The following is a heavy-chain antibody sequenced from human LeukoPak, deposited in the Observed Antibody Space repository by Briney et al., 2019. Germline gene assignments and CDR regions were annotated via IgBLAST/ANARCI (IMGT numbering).Heavy chain of an antibody. CDR1: GYSISTGYY. V-gene: IGHV4-38-2*02. D-gene: IGHD2-15*01. CDR3: ARAVGDNWFDP. J-gene: IGHJ5*02. Sequence: SETLSLTCTVSGYSISTGYYWGWIRQPPGKGLEWIGSSYHSASTFYNPSLKSRVTISVDTSKNQFSLKLNSVTAADTAVYYCARAVGDNWFDPWGQGTLVTVSS. CDR2: SYHSAST.